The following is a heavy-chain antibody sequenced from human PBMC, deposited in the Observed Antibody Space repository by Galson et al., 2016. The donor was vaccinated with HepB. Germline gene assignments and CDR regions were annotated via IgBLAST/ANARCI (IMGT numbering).Heavy chain of an antibody. CDR1: GGSISSGNFY. Sequence: TLSLTCSVSGGSISSGNFYWSWVRQPAGKGLEWIGRIYVSGSTIYNPSLKSRVTISVDTSNNQFSLILSSVTAADTAVYYCSRGQTDFYHSAMDVWGEGITVIVSS. J-gene: IGHJ6*04. V-gene: IGHV4-61*02. CDR2: IYVSGST. CDR3: SRGQTDFYHSAMDV.